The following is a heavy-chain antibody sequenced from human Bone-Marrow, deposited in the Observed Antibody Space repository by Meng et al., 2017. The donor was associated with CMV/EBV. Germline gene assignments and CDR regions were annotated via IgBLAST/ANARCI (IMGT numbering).Heavy chain of an antibody. J-gene: IGHJ4*02. CDR3: ARDLYPKLYYFDY. Sequence: GESLKISCAASGFTFSSYAMSWVRQAPGKGLEWVSAISGSGGSTYYADSVKGRFTISRDNAKNSLYLQMNSLRAEDTAVYYCARDLYPKLYYFDYWGQGTLVTVSS. V-gene: IGHV3-23*01. D-gene: IGHD5-18*01. CDR2: ISGSGGST. CDR1: GFTFSSYA.